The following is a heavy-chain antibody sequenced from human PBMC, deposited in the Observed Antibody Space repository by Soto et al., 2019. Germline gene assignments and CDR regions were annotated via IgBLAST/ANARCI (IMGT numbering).Heavy chain of an antibody. CDR1: GFTFSSYG. Sequence: QVQLVESGGGVVQPGRSLRLSCAASGFTFSSYGMQWVRQAPGKGLEWVAVISYDGSNKYYADSVKGRFTISRDNSKNTLYLQMNSLRAEDTAVYYCAKDQGFVLMVYAIRYGMDVWGQGTTVTVSS. V-gene: IGHV3-30*18. J-gene: IGHJ6*02. D-gene: IGHD2-8*01. CDR2: ISYDGSNK. CDR3: AKDQGFVLMVYAIRYGMDV.